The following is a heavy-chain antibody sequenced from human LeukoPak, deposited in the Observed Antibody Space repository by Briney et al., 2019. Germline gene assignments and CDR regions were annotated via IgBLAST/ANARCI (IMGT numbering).Heavy chain of an antibody. D-gene: IGHD2-2*01. V-gene: IGHV4-59*05. CDR2: IYYSGST. CDR3: ARHKPDIVVVPAATIDY. Sequence: SETLSLTCTVSGGSIISYYWNWIRQPPGKGLEWIGSIYYSGSTYYNPSLKSRVTISVDTSKNQFSLKLSSVTAADTAVYYCARHKPDIVVVPAATIDYWGQGTLVTVSS. CDR1: GGSIISYY. J-gene: IGHJ4*02.